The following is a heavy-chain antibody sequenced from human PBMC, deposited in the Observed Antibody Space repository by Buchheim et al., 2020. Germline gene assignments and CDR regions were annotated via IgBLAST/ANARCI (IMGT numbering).Heavy chain of an antibody. CDR3: ARAGGTTILGAYFDL. CDR2: IFHSGSP. V-gene: IGHV4-34*12. J-gene: IGHJ4*02. Sequence: QVQLQQWGAGLLKPSETLSLTCAVYGGSFSSYYWSWIRQPPGKGLEWIGEIFHSGSPKYSPSLKSRLNLSADTSKNQFSLSLRSVTAAYTAVYYCARAGGTTILGAYFDLWGQGIL. D-gene: IGHD3-16*01. CDR1: GGSFSSYY.